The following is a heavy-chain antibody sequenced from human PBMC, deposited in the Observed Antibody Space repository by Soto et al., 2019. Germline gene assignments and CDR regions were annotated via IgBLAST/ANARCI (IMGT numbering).Heavy chain of an antibody. Sequence: QVHLVESGGGVVQPGRSLRLSCAAAGFICSNYGMHWVRLAPGEGLEWVAAMYYDGSIKLYADSVKGRFTISRDNSRNTLYLQMNSLRAEDTALYYCARDSKDDSSGYYGGFDYWGQGSLVTVSS. CDR3: ARDSKDDSSGYYGGFDY. D-gene: IGHD3-22*01. CDR1: GFICSNYG. CDR2: MYYDGSIK. V-gene: IGHV3-33*01. J-gene: IGHJ4*02.